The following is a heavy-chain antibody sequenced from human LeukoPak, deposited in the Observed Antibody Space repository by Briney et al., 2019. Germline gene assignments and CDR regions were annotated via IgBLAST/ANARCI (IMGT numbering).Heavy chain of an antibody. CDR1: GGSISNYY. V-gene: IGHV4-59*01. CDR3: AREGGFYRPLDY. Sequence: SETLSLTCTVSGGSISNYYWGWIRQPPGKGLEWIGYIYHSGSTNYNPSLKSRVTISVDTSKNQFSLKLSSVTAADTAVYYCAREGGFYRPLDYSGQGTLVTVSS. D-gene: IGHD3-3*01. J-gene: IGHJ4*02. CDR2: IYHSGST.